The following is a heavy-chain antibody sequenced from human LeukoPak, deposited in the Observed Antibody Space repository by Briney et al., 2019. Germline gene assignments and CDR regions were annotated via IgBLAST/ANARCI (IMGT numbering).Heavy chain of an antibody. CDR1: GFSFSSHC. Sequence: PGGSLTLSCAASGFSFSSHCMTWIRQPPGKGLEWVANIKPDGSKTTYVESVKGRFTISRDNAKNSLFLQMISLRVEDTAVYYCASQPAVIDLDLWGQGILVTVSS. CDR3: ASQPAVIDLDL. CDR2: IKPDGSKT. J-gene: IGHJ4*02. V-gene: IGHV3-7*01. D-gene: IGHD2-21*01.